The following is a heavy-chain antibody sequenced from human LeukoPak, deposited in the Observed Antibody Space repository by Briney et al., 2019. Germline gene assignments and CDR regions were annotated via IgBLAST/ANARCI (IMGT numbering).Heavy chain of an antibody. D-gene: IGHD5-12*01. CDR3: AVVATTIFDY. J-gene: IGHJ4*02. V-gene: IGHV4-30-4*01. CDR2: IYYSGST. CDR1: GGSISSGDYY. Sequence: SETLSLTCTVSGGSISSGDYYWRWIRQPPGKGLEWIGYIYYSGSTYYNPSLKSRVTISVDTSKNQFSLKLSSVTAADTAVYYCAVVATTIFDYWGQGTLVTVSS.